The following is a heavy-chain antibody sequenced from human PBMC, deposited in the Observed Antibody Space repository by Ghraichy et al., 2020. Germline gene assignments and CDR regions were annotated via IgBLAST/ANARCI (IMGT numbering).Heavy chain of an antibody. J-gene: IGHJ6*02. CDR3: ARVPLHHAYYYYGMDV. CDR2: INHSGST. Sequence: SETLSLTCTVYGGSFSGYYWSWIRQPPGKGLEWIGEINHSGSTNYNPSLKSRVTISVDTSKNQFSLNLSSVTAADTAVYYCARVPLHHAYYYYGMDVWGQGTTVTVSS. CDR1: GGSFSGYY. V-gene: IGHV4-34*01.